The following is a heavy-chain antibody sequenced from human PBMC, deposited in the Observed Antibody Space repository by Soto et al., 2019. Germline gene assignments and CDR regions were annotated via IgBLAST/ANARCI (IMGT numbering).Heavy chain of an antibody. J-gene: IGHJ4*02. V-gene: IGHV3-7*04. D-gene: IGHD3-16*02. Sequence: EVPLVESGGGLVQPRGSLRLSCAASGFTFTSYWMTWVRQAPGKGLEWVANIKQDGGEKYYVGAVNGRFTISRDNAENSLYLQVDSLRAEDAAVYYCARGAFPTWGTYPLNYWGKGTLFTVSS. CDR2: IKQDGGEK. CDR3: ARGAFPTWGTYPLNY. CDR1: GFTFTSYW.